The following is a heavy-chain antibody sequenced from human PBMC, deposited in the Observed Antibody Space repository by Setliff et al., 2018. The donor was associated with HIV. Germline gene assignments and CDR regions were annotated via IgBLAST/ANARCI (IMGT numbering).Heavy chain of an antibody. J-gene: IGHJ4*02. CDR1: GGPLNSRNW. D-gene: IGHD3-10*01. CDR3: APRHHKYGFL. V-gene: IGHV4-4*02. CDR2: VFHSGSA. Sequence: TSETLSLTCAVSGGPLNSRNWWSWVRQPPGKGLEWIGEVFHSGSANSNASLRGRVMISVDTSKNQFSLELRSVTAADTALYYCAPRHHKYGFLWGQGTLVTVSS.